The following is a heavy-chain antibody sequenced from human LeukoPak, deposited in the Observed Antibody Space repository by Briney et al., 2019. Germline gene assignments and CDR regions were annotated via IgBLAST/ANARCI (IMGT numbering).Heavy chain of an antibody. J-gene: IGHJ4*02. CDR1: GFTVSSNY. CDR3: ASLYYGSGSFS. V-gene: IGHV3-53*01. CDR2: IYSGGST. Sequence: GGSLRLSCAASGFTVSSNYMSWVRQAPGKGLEWVSVIYSGGSTYYADSVKGRLTISRDNSKNTLYLQMNSLRAEDTAVYYCASLYYGSGSFSWGQGTLVTVSS. D-gene: IGHD3-10*01.